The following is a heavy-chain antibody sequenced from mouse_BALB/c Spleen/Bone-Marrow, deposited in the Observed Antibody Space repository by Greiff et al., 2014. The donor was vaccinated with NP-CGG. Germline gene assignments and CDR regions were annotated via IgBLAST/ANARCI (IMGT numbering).Heavy chain of an antibody. Sequence: EVQLQQSGPELVKPGASVKMSCKASGYTFTSYVMHWVKQKPGQGLEWIGFINPFNGGAKYNEKFRGKATLTSDKSSSTAYMELSSLTSEDSAVYYCAGPAWFAYRGRGTLVTVSA. J-gene: IGHJ3*01. V-gene: IGHV1-14*01. CDR1: GYTFTSYV. CDR3: AGPAWFAY. CDR2: INPFNGGA.